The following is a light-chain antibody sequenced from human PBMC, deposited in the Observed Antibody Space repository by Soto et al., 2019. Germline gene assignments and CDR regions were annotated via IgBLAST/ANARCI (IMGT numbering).Light chain of an antibody. CDR3: CSYAGSYKGYV. CDR2: DVS. V-gene: IGLV2-11*01. Sequence: QSALTQPRSVSVSPGQSVTISCTGTSSDVGGYNYVSWYQQHPGKAPKLMIYDVSKRPSGVPDRFSGSKSGNTASLTISGLQAEDEADYYCCSYAGSYKGYVFGTGTKVTVL. CDR1: SSDVGGYNY. J-gene: IGLJ1*01.